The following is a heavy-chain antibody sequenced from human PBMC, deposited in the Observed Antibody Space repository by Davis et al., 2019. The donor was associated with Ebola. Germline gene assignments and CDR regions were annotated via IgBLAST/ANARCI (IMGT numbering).Heavy chain of an antibody. Sequence: SETLSLTCTVSGGSISSYYWSWIRQPQGKGLEWIGYIYYSGSTNYNPSLKRRVTISVDTSKNQFSLKLSSVTAADTAVYYCARVSYSYGMDVWGQGTTVTVSS. D-gene: IGHD3-10*01. V-gene: IGHV4-59*01. CDR1: GGSISSYY. CDR3: ARVSYSYGMDV. J-gene: IGHJ6*02. CDR2: IYYSGST.